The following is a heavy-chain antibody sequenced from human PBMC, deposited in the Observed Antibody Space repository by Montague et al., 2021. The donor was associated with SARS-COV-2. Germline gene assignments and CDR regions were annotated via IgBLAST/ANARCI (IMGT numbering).Heavy chain of an antibody. CDR1: EDSVSSNNVA. CDR3: ARGLWFGELLSLYYYYGMDV. D-gene: IGHD3-10*01. Sequence: RAISEDSVSSNNVAWNWIRQSPSRGLEWLGRTYYRSKWYNDYAVSVKSRITINPDTSKNQFSLQLNSVTPEDTAVYYCARGLWFGELLSLYYYYGMDVWGQGTTVTVSS. CDR2: TYYRSKWYN. J-gene: IGHJ6*02. V-gene: IGHV6-1*01.